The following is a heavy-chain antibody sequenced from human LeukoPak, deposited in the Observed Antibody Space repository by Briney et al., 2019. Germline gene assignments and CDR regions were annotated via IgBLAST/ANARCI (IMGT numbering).Heavy chain of an antibody. CDR3: ARGYGRYFDY. Sequence: SETLSLTCSVCRGSVRSGRYYWRWIRQPPGKGLEWIGYIYYTGTTDYNPSLKSRVTISVDTSKNQFSLKLSSVTAADTAVYYCARGYGRYFDYWGQGTLVTVSS. J-gene: IGHJ4*02. CDR2: IYYTGTT. D-gene: IGHD5-18*01. CDR1: RGSVRSGRYY. V-gene: IGHV4-61*01.